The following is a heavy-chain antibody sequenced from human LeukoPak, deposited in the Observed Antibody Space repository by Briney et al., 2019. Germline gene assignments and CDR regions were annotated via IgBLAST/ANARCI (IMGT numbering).Heavy chain of an antibody. CDR3: AKGHSCSSTSCHIPWFDP. CDR2: ISGSGGST. CDR1: GFTFSSYA. V-gene: IGHV3-23*01. Sequence: SGGSLRLSCAASGFTFSSYAMSWVRQAPGKGLEWVSAISGSGGSTYYADSVKGRFTISRDNSKNTLYLQMNSLRAEDTAVYYCAKGHSCSSTSCHIPWFDPWGQGTLVTVSS. J-gene: IGHJ5*02. D-gene: IGHD2-2*02.